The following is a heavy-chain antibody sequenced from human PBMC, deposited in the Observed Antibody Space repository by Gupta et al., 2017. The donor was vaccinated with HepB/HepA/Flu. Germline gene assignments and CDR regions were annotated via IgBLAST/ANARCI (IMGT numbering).Heavy chain of an antibody. CDR1: GFTFSSYG. D-gene: IGHD3-22*01. Sequence: DVQLVESGGGLVQPGGSLRLSCVASGFTFSSYGMSWVRQAPGKGLESVANIKQDGSDKNYVDSVKGRFTISRDNAKNSLYLQMSSLRVEDTAVYYCARGRYYDSSGYPFDFWGQGTLVTVSS. CDR3: ARGRYYDSSGYPFDF. J-gene: IGHJ4*02. V-gene: IGHV3-7*01. CDR2: IKQDGSDK.